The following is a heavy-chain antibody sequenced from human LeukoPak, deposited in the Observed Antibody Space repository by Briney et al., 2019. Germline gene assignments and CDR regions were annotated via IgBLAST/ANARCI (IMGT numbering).Heavy chain of an antibody. J-gene: IGHJ6*02. CDR1: GFIFSNAW. D-gene: IGHD2-15*01. Sequence: PGGSLRLSCAASGFIFSNAWMSWVRQAPGKGLEWVSLIYSGGNTHYAGSVRGRFPISRDNSKNTLFLQMNSLRAEDTAVYYCARDNCGGSSYLNCIGLDVWGQGTTVTVSS. V-gene: IGHV3-53*01. CDR2: IYSGGNT. CDR3: ARDNCGGSSYLNCIGLDV.